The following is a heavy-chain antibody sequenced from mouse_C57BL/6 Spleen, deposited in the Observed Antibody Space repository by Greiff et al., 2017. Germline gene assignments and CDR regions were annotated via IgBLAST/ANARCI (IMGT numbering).Heavy chain of an antibody. CDR3: ASGPHDCYSSYWYFDV. CDR1: GYTFTSYW. J-gene: IGHJ1*03. V-gene: IGHV1-64*01. Sequence: VQLQQPGAELVKPGASVKLSCKASGYTFTSYWMHWVKQRPGQGLEWIGMIHPNSGSTNYNEKFKSKATLTVDKSSSTAYLQLRILTSEDSPLYYSASGPHDCYSSYWYFDVWGTGTTVTVSS. D-gene: IGHD2-3*01. CDR2: IHPNSGST.